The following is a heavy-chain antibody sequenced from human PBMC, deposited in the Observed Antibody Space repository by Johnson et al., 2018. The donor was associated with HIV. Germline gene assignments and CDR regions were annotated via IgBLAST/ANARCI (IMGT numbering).Heavy chain of an antibody. CDR3: AKALGGYAFDI. V-gene: IGHV3-11*04. CDR1: GFIFSDYY. D-gene: IGHD3-3*01. J-gene: IGHJ3*02. CDR2: ISNSASAI. Sequence: VQLVESGGGLVKPGGSLRLSCAASGFIFSDYYLTWIRQAPGKGLEWISYISNSASAIYYADSVKGRFTISRDNAKTSQYLQMNSLRVEDPAVYNCAKALGGYAFDIWGQGTMVTVSS.